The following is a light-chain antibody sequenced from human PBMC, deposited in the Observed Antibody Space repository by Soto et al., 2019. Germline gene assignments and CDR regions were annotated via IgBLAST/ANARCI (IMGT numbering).Light chain of an antibody. Sequence: QSVLTQPASVSGSPGQSITISCTGSSSDVGGYNSVSWYQQHPGKAPKLMIYDVSNRPSGVSNRFSGSKSGNTASLTISGLQAEDEADYYCSSYTSISTLVFGGGTKRTVL. CDR2: DVS. J-gene: IGLJ2*01. CDR3: SSYTSISTLV. CDR1: SSDVGGYNS. V-gene: IGLV2-14*01.